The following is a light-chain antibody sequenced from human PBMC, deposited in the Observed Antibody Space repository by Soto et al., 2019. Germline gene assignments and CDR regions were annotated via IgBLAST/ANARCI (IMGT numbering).Light chain of an antibody. CDR2: GAS. V-gene: IGKV3-20*01. J-gene: IGKJ1*01. Sequence: EVVLTQSPGTLSLSPGERATLSCRASQSVSSNYLAWYQQKPGQAPRLIIYGASDRATGIPDRFSGSGSGTDFTLTINNLEPEDFAVYYCQQYGDSPSWTFGQGTKVEIK. CDR1: QSVSSNY. CDR3: QQYGDSPSWT.